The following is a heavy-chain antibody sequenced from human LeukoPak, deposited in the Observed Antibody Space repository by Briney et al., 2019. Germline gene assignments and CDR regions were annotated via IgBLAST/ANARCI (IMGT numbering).Heavy chain of an antibody. CDR1: GGTFSSYA. CDR2: IIPIFGIA. J-gene: IGHJ5*02. D-gene: IGHD3-10*01. Sequence: ASVKVSCKASGGTFSSYAISWVRQAPGQGLEWMGRIIPIFGIANYAQKSQGRVTIAADKSASTAYMELSSLRSEDTAVYYCAREWFGELSRGGWFDPWGQGTLVTVSS. V-gene: IGHV1-69*04. CDR3: AREWFGELSRGGWFDP.